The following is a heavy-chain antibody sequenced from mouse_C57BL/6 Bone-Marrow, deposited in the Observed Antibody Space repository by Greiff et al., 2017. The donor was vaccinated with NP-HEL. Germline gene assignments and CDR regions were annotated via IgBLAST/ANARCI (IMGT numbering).Heavy chain of an antibody. CDR1: GFTFSDYG. Sequence: EVKLMESGGGLVQPGGSLKLSCAASGFTFSDYGMAWVRQAPRKGPEWVAFISNLAYSIYYADTVTGRFTISRENAKNTLYLEMSSLRSEDTAMYYCARALTGYFDYWGQGTTLTVSS. V-gene: IGHV5-15*01. CDR3: ARALTGYFDY. J-gene: IGHJ2*01. CDR2: ISNLAYSI. D-gene: IGHD4-1*01.